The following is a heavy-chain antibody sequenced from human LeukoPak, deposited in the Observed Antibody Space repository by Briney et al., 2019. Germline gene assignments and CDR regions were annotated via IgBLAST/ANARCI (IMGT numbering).Heavy chain of an antibody. Sequence: SETLCLTCTVSGGSIISSSYYWGWIRQPPEKGLEWIGSIYNIGSAYYNPSLKSRVTISVDTSKNQFSLKLSSVTAADTAVYYCAREVAPTETYCSSTSCYLVDYWGQGTLVTVSS. CDR1: GGSIISSSYY. J-gene: IGHJ4*02. D-gene: IGHD2-2*01. CDR3: AREVAPTETYCSSTSCYLVDY. V-gene: IGHV4-39*07. CDR2: IYNIGSA.